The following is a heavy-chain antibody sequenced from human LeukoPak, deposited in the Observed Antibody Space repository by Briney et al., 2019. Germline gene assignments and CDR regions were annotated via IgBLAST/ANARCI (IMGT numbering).Heavy chain of an antibody. CDR3: AKQLDYYGSGSLDY. CDR1: GFTFTTYT. D-gene: IGHD3-10*01. Sequence: AGGSLRLSCAASGFTFTTYTISWVRQAPGKGLEWVSSIYGDASKTFYADSVRGRFTISRDSSKSMVYLQMNGLRAEDTAVYYCAKQLDYYGSGSLDYWGQGTLVTVSS. J-gene: IGHJ4*02. V-gene: IGHV3-23*01. CDR2: IYGDASKT.